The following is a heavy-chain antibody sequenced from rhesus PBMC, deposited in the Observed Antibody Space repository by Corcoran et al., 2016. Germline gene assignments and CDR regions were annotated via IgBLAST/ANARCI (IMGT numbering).Heavy chain of an antibody. J-gene: IGHJ5-1*01. Sequence: QVQLVQSGAEVKKPGASVKVSCTASGFPFGSYAISWVRQATGQGLEWMGVIIPLVAITNYAEKFQGRVTITADTSTSTAYMELSSLRSEDTAVYYCARVGLEYCSGISCYVWGQGALVTVSS. CDR2: IIPLVAIT. V-gene: IGHV1-198*02. CDR1: GFPFGSYA. D-gene: IGHD2-27*01. CDR3: ARVGLEYCSGISCYV.